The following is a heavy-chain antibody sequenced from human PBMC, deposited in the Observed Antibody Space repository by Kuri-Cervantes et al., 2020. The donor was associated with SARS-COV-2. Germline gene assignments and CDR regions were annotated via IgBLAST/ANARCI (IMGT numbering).Heavy chain of an antibody. Sequence: GESLKISCAASGFTFSDYYMSRIRQAPGKGLEWVSYISSSGSTIYYADSVKGRFTISRDNAKNSLYLQMNSLRAEDTALYYCAKDTYSGTQLSAFDIWGQGTMVTVSS. J-gene: IGHJ3*02. CDR2: ISSSGSTI. D-gene: IGHD1-26*01. CDR1: GFTFSDYY. V-gene: IGHV3-11*01. CDR3: AKDTYSGTQLSAFDI.